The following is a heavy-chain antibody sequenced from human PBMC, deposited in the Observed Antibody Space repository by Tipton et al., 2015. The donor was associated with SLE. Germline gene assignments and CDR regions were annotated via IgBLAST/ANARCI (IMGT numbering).Heavy chain of an antibody. V-gene: IGHV3-74*01. D-gene: IGHD5-18*01. CDR1: GFNFRRHW. Sequence: SLRLSCAASGFNFRRHWMDWVRQVPGKGLVWLSRMNSDGSNVFYADSVMGRFTISRDNAKSTVYPQMNSLRAEDSALYYCVREGDTAFDYWGQGTLVSVSS. CDR3: VREGDTAFDY. CDR2: MNSDGSNV. J-gene: IGHJ4*02.